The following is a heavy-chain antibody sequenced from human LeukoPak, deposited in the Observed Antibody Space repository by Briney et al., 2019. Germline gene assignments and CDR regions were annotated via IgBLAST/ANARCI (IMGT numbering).Heavy chain of an antibody. CDR1: GFTFSNAW. CDR2: IKSKTDGGTT. V-gene: IGHV3-15*01. J-gene: IGHJ4*02. D-gene: IGHD5-12*01. CDR3: TTASLIYSGYDWYIDY. Sequence: GGSLRLSCAASGFTFSNAWMSWVRQAPGKGLEWVGRIKSKTDGGTTDYAAPVKGRFTISRDDSKNTLYLQMNSLKTEDTAVYYCTTASLIYSGYDWYIDYWGQGTLVTVSS.